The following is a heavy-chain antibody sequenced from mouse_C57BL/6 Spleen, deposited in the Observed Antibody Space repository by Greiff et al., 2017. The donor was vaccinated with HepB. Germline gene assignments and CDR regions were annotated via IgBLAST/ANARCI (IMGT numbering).Heavy chain of an antibody. CDR3: ARVGNYSNYFDY. Sequence: VQLQESGAELVRPGTSVKMSCKASGYTFTNYWIGWAKQRPGHGLEWIGDIYPGGGYTNYNEKFKGKATLTADKSSSTAYMQFSSLTSEDSAIYYCARVGNYSNYFDYWGQGTTLTVSS. CDR1: GYTFTNYW. V-gene: IGHV1-63*01. CDR2: IYPGGGYT. J-gene: IGHJ2*01. D-gene: IGHD2-5*01.